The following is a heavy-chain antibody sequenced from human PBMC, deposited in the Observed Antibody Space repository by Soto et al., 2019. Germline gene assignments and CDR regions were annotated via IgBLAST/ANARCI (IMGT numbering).Heavy chain of an antibody. CDR2: TSAYNGGS. Sequence: ASVKVSCKTSGYTFYSYDITWVRQAPGQGLEWMGTTSAYNGGSVFAQNLQGRVTMTIDKSTATAYMDLKNLTSDDTAVYYCARARATVTTERALGYWGQGTLVTVSS. D-gene: IGHD4-17*01. CDR1: GYTFYSYD. J-gene: IGHJ4*02. CDR3: ARARATVTTERALGY. V-gene: IGHV1-18*01.